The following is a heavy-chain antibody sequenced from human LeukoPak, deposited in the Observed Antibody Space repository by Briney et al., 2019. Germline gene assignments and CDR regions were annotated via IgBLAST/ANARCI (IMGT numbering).Heavy chain of an antibody. Sequence: GGSLRLSCAASGFTFSSYAMSWVRQAPGKGLEWVSAISGSGGSTYYADSVKGRFTISRDNSKNMLYLQMNSLRAEDTAVYYCAKDEWGFPAAGTYYYGMDVWGQGTTVTVSS. J-gene: IGHJ6*02. D-gene: IGHD6-13*01. CDR2: ISGSGGST. V-gene: IGHV3-23*01. CDR3: AKDEWGFPAAGTYYYGMDV. CDR1: GFTFSSYA.